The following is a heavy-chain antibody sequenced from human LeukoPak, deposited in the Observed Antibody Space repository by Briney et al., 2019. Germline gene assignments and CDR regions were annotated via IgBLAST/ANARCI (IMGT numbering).Heavy chain of an antibody. CDR3: ARDLLWFGEAGDSY. CDR2: IKEDGSEK. D-gene: IGHD3-10*01. Sequence: PGGSLRLSCAASGFTFSNAWMSWVRQAPGKGLEWVAHIKEDGSEKYYVDSVKGRFTISRDNAKNSLYLQMDSLRAEDTAVYYCARDLLWFGEAGDSYWGQGSLVTVSS. V-gene: IGHV3-7*01. CDR1: GFTFSNAW. J-gene: IGHJ4*02.